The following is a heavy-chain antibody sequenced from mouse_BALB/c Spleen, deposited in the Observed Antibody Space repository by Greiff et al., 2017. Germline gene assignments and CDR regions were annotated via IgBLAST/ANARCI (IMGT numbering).Heavy chain of an antibody. J-gene: IGHJ4*01. CDR3: ARKRDGYPYYAMDY. CDR2: IWSGGST. Sequence: QVQLKESGPGLVQPSQSLSITCTVSGFSLTSYGVHWVRQSPGKGLEWLGVIWSGGSTDYNAAFISRLSIRKDNSKSQVFFKMNSLQANDTAIYYCARKRDGYPYYAMDYWGQGTSVTVSS. V-gene: IGHV2-2*02. D-gene: IGHD2-3*01. CDR1: GFSLTSYG.